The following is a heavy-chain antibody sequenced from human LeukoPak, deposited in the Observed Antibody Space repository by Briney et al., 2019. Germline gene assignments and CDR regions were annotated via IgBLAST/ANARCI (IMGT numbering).Heavy chain of an antibody. CDR2: IYSGGST. D-gene: IGHD1-26*01. V-gene: IGHV3-66*02. CDR3: ARVSVGATHDY. CDR1: GFTLSSNY. Sequence: PGGSLRLSCAASGFTLSSNYMSWVRQAPGKGLEWVSVIYSGGSTYYADSVKGRFTISRDNSKNTLYLQMNSLRAEDTAVYYCARVSVGATHDYWGQGTLVTVSS. J-gene: IGHJ4*02.